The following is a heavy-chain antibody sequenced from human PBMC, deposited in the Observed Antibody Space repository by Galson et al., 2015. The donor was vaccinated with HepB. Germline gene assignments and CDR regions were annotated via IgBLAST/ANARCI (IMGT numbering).Heavy chain of an antibody. Sequence: SLRLSCAASGFTFSSYAMSWVRQAPGKGLEWVSAISGSGGSTYYADSVKGRFTISRDNSKNTLYLQMNSLRAEDTAVYYCAKSRDSWYYGPRRPNGVWWGQGTLVTVSS. CDR2: ISGSGGST. V-gene: IGHV3-23*01. CDR1: GFTFSSYA. CDR3: AKSRDSWYYGPRRPNGVW. D-gene: IGHD6-13*01. J-gene: IGHJ4*02.